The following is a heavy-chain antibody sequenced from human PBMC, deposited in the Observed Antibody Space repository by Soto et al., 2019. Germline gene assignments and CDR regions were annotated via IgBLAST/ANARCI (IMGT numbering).Heavy chain of an antibody. D-gene: IGHD3-10*01. J-gene: IGHJ6*03. V-gene: IGHV3-53*04. CDR1: GFTVSSNN. CDR3: ARGGRYGSGSYYNVPYYYYYMDV. Sequence: EVQLVESGGGLVQPGGSLRLSCAASGFTVSSNNMSWVRQAPGKELEWVSVIYSGGSTYYADSVKGRFTISRHNSKNTLYLQMNSLRAEDTAVYYCARGGRYGSGSYYNVPYYYYYMDVWGKGTTVTVSS. CDR2: IYSGGST.